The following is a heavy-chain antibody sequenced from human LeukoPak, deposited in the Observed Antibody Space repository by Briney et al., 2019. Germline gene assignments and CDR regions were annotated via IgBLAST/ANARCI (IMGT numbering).Heavy chain of an antibody. CDR1: GFTFSTYA. D-gene: IGHD6-25*01. CDR3: AKISSSAESNFDF. J-gene: IGHJ4*02. Sequence: GGSLRLSCAASGFTFSTYAMHWVRQAPGKGLEWVAFIWPDGSKKYYADSVKGRFAISRENSKNTVYLQMNDLRPEDTALYFCAKISSSAESNFDFWGQGTLLTVSS. V-gene: IGHV3-33*08. CDR2: IWPDGSKK.